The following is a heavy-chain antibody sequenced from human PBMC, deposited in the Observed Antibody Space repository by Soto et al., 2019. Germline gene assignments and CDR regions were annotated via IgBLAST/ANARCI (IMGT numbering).Heavy chain of an antibody. CDR3: AKGNYYDNSGYSTAFDI. D-gene: IGHD3-22*01. V-gene: IGHV3-9*01. CDR2: ISWNSGRI. J-gene: IGHJ3*02. Sequence: EVHLVESGGGLVQPDRSLRLSCAASGFTFDDYAMHWVRQAPGKGLEWVSGISWNSGRIGYADSVKGRFTISRDNAKNSLYLQMNSLRAEDTALYYCAKGNYYDNSGYSTAFDIWGQGTMVTVSS. CDR1: GFTFDDYA.